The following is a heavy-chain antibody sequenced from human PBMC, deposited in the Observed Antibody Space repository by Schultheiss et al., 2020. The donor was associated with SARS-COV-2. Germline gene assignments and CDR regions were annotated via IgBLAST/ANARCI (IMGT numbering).Heavy chain of an antibody. J-gene: IGHJ4*02. CDR2: ISYDGSNK. CDR3: ARDRITMIVVVITYLDY. Sequence: GGSLRLSCAASGFTFSSYGMHWVRQAPGKGLEWVAVISYDGSNKYYADSVKGRFTISRDNSKNTLYLQMNSLRAEDTAVYYCARDRITMIVVVITYLDYWGQGTLVTVSS. D-gene: IGHD3-22*01. CDR1: GFTFSSYG. V-gene: IGHV3-30*03.